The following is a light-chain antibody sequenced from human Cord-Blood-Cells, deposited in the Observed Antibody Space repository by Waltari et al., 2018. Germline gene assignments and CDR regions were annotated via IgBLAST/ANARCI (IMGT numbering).Light chain of an antibody. Sequence: IVMTQSPDSLAVSLGERATINCKSSQRGLYSSNNKNYLAWYQQKPGQPPKLLIYWASTRESGVPDRFSGSGSGTDFTLTISSLQAEDVAVYYCQQYYSTPITFGQGTRLEIK. CDR1: QRGLYSSNNKNY. J-gene: IGKJ5*01. CDR2: WAS. V-gene: IGKV4-1*01. CDR3: QQYYSTPIT.